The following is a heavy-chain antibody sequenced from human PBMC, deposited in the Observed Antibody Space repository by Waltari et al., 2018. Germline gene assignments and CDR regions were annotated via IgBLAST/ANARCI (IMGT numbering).Heavy chain of an antibody. CDR3: ARGRYYYLSGPGTSQWYFDL. V-gene: IGHV4-30-4*01. D-gene: IGHD3-10*01. J-gene: IGHJ2*01. CDR2: IDPSGYT. Sequence: QVQLQESGPGLVRPSQTLSLTCTVSGGSIRSGDYYWSWIRQPPGKGLEWIGSIDPSGYTHYNPSLRSRITKSVDTSKNQFSLNLKSVTAADTAVYYCARGRYYYLSGPGTSQWYFDLWGRGTLVTVSS. CDR1: GGSIRSGDYY.